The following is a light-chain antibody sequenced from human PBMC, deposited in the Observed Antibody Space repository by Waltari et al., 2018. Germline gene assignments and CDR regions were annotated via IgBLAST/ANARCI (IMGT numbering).Light chain of an antibody. CDR1: GSAVGASDS. CDR2: DVT. CDR3: SSQTLDGLVL. V-gene: IGLV2-14*03. J-gene: IGLJ2*01. Sequence: QSALTQPASVSGSPGQSITISCSGVGSAVGASDSVSWHQHYPGKAPQVIIYDVTNPPSGVSDRFSASKSANTASLTISRLQPEDEADYYCSSQTLDGLVLFGGGTRLTVL.